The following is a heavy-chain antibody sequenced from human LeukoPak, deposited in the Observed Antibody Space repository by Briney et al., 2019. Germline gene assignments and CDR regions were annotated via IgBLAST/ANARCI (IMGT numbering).Heavy chain of an antibody. CDR1: GYTFTGYY. CDR3: AREALSSTSLRY. V-gene: IGHV1-2*02. D-gene: IGHD2-2*01. CDR2: INPNSGGT. Sequence: ASVKVSCKASGYTFTGYYMHWVRQAPGQGLEWMGWINPNSGGTNYAQKFQGRVTMTRDTSISTAYMELSGLRSDDTAVYYCAREALSSTSLRYWGQGTLVTVSS. J-gene: IGHJ4*02.